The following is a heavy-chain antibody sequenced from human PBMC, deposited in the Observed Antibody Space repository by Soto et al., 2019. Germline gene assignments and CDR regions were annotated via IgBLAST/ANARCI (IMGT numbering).Heavy chain of an antibody. V-gene: IGHV1-3*01. CDR2: INAGNGNT. J-gene: IGHJ4*02. Sequence: SGAEVKKPGASVKVSCKASGYTFTSYAMHWVRQAPGQRLEWMGWINAGNGNTKYSQKFQGRDTITRDTSASRAYMELSSLRSEDPAVYYCARSDGPLGDYWGQGTLVTGSS. CDR3: ARSDGPLGDY. CDR1: GYTFTSYA. D-gene: IGHD4-17*01.